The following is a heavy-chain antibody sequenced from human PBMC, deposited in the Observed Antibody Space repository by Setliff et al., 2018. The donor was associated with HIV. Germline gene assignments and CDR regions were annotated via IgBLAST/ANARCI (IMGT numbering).Heavy chain of an antibody. Sequence: PSETLSLTCTVSGGSVSSGTYYWTWIRQPPGKGLEWIGYIYYSGSTNYNPSLKTRVTVSADTSKNQFSLKLTSVTAADTAVYYCASDGGGFAGGTFDIWGQGTKVTVSS. CDR2: IYYSGST. J-gene: IGHJ3*02. CDR3: ASDGGGFAGGTFDI. V-gene: IGHV4-61*01. D-gene: IGHD2-15*01. CDR1: GGSVSSGTYY.